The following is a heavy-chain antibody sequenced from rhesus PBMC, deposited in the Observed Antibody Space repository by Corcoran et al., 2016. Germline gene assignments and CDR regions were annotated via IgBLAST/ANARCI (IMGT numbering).Heavy chain of an antibody. D-gene: IGHD5-24*01. CDR1: GYSFTSSW. V-gene: IGHV5-2*01. CDR2: INPSDSDT. Sequence: EVQLVQSGAEVNRPGASLKISCKTSGYSFTSSWISWVRHLPGKGLEWMGAINPSDSDTRYSPSFQGQVTISADKSISTAYLQWSSLKASDSATYYCAKDRYSGYTDFDYWGQGVLVTVSS. J-gene: IGHJ4*01. CDR3: AKDRYSGYTDFDY.